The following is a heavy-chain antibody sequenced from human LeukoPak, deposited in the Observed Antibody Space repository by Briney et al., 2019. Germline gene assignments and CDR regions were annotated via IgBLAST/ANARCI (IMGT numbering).Heavy chain of an antibody. CDR3: AKAPRGYYYDSSGYSDY. CDR2: ISGTGSSK. V-gene: IGHV3-23*01. D-gene: IGHD3-22*01. J-gene: IGHJ4*02. CDR1: GVTFNSYA. Sequence: GGSLRLSCVVSGVTFNSYAMNWVRQAPGKGLEWTSGISGTGSSKYYAESVKGRFTISRDNSKKTLYLQMNSLRVEDTAIYYCAKAPRGYYYDSSGYSDYWGQGTLVTVSS.